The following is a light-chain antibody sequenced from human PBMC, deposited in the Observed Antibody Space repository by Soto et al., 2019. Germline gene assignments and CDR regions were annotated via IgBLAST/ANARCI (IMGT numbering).Light chain of an antibody. V-gene: IGKV1-8*01. Sequence: AIRMTQSPSSLSASPGDRVTITCRASQDIRSYLAWYQQKPGKAPDLLIYGASTLQSGVPSTFSGSGSGTEFTLTISSLQSEDFVSYYCQQYYSYPVTFGGGTKVEIK. CDR3: QQYYSYPVT. CDR2: GAS. J-gene: IGKJ4*01. CDR1: QDIRSY.